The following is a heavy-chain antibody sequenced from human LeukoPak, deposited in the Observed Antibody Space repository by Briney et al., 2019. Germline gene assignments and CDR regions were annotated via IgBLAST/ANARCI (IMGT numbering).Heavy chain of an antibody. CDR3: VYVDTVMATGDY. D-gene: IGHD5-18*01. Sequence: GGSLRLSCAASGFTVSSNYMSWVRQAPGKGLEWVSVSNSGGRTYYADTVKGRFTISRHNSKNTLYLQMNSLRAEDTAVYYCVYVDTVMATGDYWGQGTLVTVSS. CDR1: GFTVSSNY. J-gene: IGHJ4*02. V-gene: IGHV3-53*04. CDR2: SNSGGRT.